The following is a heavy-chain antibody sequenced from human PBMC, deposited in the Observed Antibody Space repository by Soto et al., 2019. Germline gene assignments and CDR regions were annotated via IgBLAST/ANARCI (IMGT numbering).Heavy chain of an antibody. CDR2: IKQDGSEK. D-gene: IGHD1-26*01. V-gene: IGHV3-7*03. J-gene: IGHJ3*02. CDR1: GFTSSTYC. Sequence: LMXCCASSGFTSSTYCMSWVRQAPGKGLEWVANIKQDGSEKYYVDSVKGRFTISRDNAKNSLYLQMNSLRAEDTAVYYCARGGRRSGSYADAFDIWGQGTMVTVSS. CDR3: ARGGRRSGSYADAFDI.